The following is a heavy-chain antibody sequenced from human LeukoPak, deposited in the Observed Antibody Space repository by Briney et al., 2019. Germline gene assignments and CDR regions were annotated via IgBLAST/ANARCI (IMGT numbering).Heavy chain of an antibody. Sequence: GESLKISCKGSGYSINNYWIGWVRQMPGKGLEWMGIIYPADSDIRYSPSFQGQVTISADKSISTAYLQWSSLKASDTAMYYCARQSYCSSTSCSNFDYWGQGTLVTVSS. CDR1: GYSINNYW. J-gene: IGHJ4*02. CDR2: IYPADSDI. D-gene: IGHD2-2*01. V-gene: IGHV5-51*01. CDR3: ARQSYCSSTSCSNFDY.